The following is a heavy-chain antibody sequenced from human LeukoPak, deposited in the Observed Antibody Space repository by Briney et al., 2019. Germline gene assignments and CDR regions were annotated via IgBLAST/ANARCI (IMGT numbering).Heavy chain of an antibody. J-gene: IGHJ1*01. CDR1: GFTFSSYW. D-gene: IGHD6-13*01. CDR3: ARGDSSSWYLEIETKYFQH. Sequence: PGGSLRLSCAASGFTFSSYWMHWVRQAPGKGLVGVSRINTDGSSTSYADSVKGRFTISRDNAKNSLYLQMNSLRAEDTAVYYCARGDSSSWYLEIETKYFQHWGQGTLVTVSS. V-gene: IGHV3-74*01. CDR2: INTDGSST.